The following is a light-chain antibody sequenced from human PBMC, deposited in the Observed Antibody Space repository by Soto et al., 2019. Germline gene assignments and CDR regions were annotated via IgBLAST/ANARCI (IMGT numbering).Light chain of an antibody. CDR3: QQRSNWPA. CDR1: QSVSSS. Sequence: EIVLTQSPATLSLSPGERATLSCRASQSVSSSVAWYQHKPGQAPRLLIYDASARATGIPARFRGSWSGTDFTLTITSLEPEDFAVYYCQQRSNWPAFGGGTKVEIK. CDR2: DAS. V-gene: IGKV3-11*01. J-gene: IGKJ4*01.